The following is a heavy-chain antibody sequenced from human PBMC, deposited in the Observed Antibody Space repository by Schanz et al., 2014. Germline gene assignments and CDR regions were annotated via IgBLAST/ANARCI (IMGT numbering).Heavy chain of an antibody. D-gene: IGHD3-10*01. J-gene: IGHJ4*02. CDR1: GFTFSSYA. Sequence: EVQLLESGGGLVQPGGSLRLSCAASGFTFSSYAMTWVRQAPGMGLEWVSAISGRDGSTYYADSVKGRFTISRDNSKNTLYLQMNSLRPEDTAVYYCAKYRGYYRVSGSYRELAYWGQGTLVTVSS. CDR2: ISGRDGST. V-gene: IGHV3-23*01. CDR3: AKYRGYYRVSGSYRELAY.